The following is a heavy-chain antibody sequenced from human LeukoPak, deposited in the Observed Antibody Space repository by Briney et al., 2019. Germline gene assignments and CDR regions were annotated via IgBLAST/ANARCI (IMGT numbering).Heavy chain of an antibody. CDR3: ARRGYYDSSGPHFDYYFDY. CDR1: GGSFSGYY. D-gene: IGHD3-22*01. J-gene: IGHJ4*02. Sequence: PSETLSLTCAVYGGSFSGYYWSWIRQPPGKGLEWIGEINHSGSTNYNPSLKSRVTISVDTSKNQFSLKLSSVTAADTAVYYCARRGYYDSSGPHFDYYFDYWGQGTLVTVSS. V-gene: IGHV4-34*01. CDR2: INHSGST.